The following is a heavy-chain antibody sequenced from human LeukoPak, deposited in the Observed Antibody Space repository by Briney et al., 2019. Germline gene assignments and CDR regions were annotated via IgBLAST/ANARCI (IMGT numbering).Heavy chain of an antibody. V-gene: IGHV4-59*01. D-gene: IGHD3-9*01. CDR3: AGNSLNYDILTGYYRDNDAFHI. CDR1: GDSFRSYY. J-gene: IGHJ3*02. CDR2: IDDSGNT. Sequence: SETLSLTCTVSGDSFRSYYWSWIRQPPGKGLEWIGFIDDSGNTNYNLSLKSRVTTSVDTSKNQLSLKLSSVTTADTAVYYCAGNSLNYDILTGYYRDNDAFHIWGQGTVVTVSS.